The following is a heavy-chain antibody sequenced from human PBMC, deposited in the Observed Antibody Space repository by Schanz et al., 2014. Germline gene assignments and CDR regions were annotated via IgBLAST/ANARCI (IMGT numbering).Heavy chain of an antibody. CDR1: SGSFSGYY. D-gene: IGHD3-22*01. J-gene: IGHJ4*02. V-gene: IGHV4-34*01. CDR3: ARGHSSGLIDY. CDR2: INHSGST. Sequence: QVQLQQWGAGLLKPSETLSLSCAVYSGSFSGYYWSWIRQPPGKGLEWIGEINHSGSTNYNPSLKSRVTISVDTSKNQFSLKLSSVTAADTAVYYCARGHSSGLIDYWGQGTLVTVSS.